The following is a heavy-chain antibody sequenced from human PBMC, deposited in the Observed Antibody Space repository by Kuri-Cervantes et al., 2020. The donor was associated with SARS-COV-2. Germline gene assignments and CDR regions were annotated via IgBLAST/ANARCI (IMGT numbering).Heavy chain of an antibody. J-gene: IGHJ5*02. CDR2: IYYSGST. CDR1: GGSISSGDYY. Sequence: ESLKISCTVSGGSISSGDYYWSWIRQPPGKGLEWIGYIYYSGSTNYNPSLKSRVTISVDTSKNQFSLKLSSVTAADTAVYYCARDPNANHNNRFDPWGQGTLVTVSS. CDR3: ARDPNANHNNRFDP. V-gene: IGHV4-61*08. D-gene: IGHD4/OR15-4a*01.